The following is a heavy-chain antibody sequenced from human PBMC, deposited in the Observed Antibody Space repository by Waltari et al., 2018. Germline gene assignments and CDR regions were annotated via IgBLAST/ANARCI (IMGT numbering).Heavy chain of an antibody. D-gene: IGHD3-10*01. CDR1: GFTFSSYG. CDR3: ARDSGGFDL. J-gene: IGHJ2*01. Sequence: QVQLVQSGAEVKKPGSSVKVSCAASGFTFSSYGMHWVRQAPGKGLEWVAVIWYDGSNKYYADSVKGRFTISRDNSKNTLYLQMNSLRAEDTAMYYCARDSGGFDLWGRGTLVTVSS. CDR2: IWYDGSNK. V-gene: IGHV3-33*08.